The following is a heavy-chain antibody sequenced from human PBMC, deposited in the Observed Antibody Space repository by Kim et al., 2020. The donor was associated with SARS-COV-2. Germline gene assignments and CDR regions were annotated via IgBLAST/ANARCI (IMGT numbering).Heavy chain of an antibody. CDR1: GFTFSSYA. D-gene: IGHD3-16*02. Sequence: GGSLRLSCAASGFTFSSYAMSWVRQAPGKGLEWVSAISGSGGSTYYADSVKGRFTISRDNSKNTLYLQMNSLRAEDTAVYYCANHKVYDYVWGSYRDYFDYWGQGTLVTVSS. V-gene: IGHV3-23*01. CDR2: ISGSGGST. CDR3: ANHKVYDYVWGSYRDYFDY. J-gene: IGHJ4*02.